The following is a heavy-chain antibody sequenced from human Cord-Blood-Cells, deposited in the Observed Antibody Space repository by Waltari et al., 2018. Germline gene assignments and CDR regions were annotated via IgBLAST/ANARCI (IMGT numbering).Heavy chain of an antibody. CDR3: ARGRGIGAMAPFDY. J-gene: IGHJ4*02. Sequence: QVQLVQSGAEVKKPGSSVKVPCKASGGTFSSYAISWVRQAPGQGLEWMGGIIPIFGTANYAQKFQGRVTITADESTSTAYMELSSLRSEDTAVYYCARGRGIGAMAPFDYWGQGTLVTVSS. V-gene: IGHV1-69*01. CDR2: IIPIFGTA. CDR1: GGTFSSYA. D-gene: IGHD5-12*01.